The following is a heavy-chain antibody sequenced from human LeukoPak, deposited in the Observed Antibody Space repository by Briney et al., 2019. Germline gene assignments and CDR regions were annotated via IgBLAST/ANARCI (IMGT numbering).Heavy chain of an antibody. J-gene: IGHJ6*03. Sequence: SETLSLTCAVYGGSFSGYYWSWIRQPPGKGLEWIGEINHSGSANYNPSLKSRVTISVDTSKNQFSLKLTSVTAADTAVYYCTRAASSGPLFTYHMDVWGKGTTVTVSS. CDR3: TRAASSGPLFTYHMDV. CDR2: INHSGSA. CDR1: GGSFSGYY. D-gene: IGHD3-22*01. V-gene: IGHV4-34*01.